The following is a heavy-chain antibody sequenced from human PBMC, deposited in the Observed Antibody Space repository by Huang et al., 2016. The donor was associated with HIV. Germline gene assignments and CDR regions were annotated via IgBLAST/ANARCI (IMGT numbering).Heavy chain of an antibody. V-gene: IGHV3-30*18. D-gene: IGHD1-26*01. CDR1: GFSFKSNN. CDR3: VKDRSGGSYYFDS. Sequence: QVHLVESGGGVVQPGRSLSISCAASGFSFKSNNMHWVCQDPGKGLEWVACISYDGNNKYYPDSLRGRFAISRDNSKTALYLEMNSLRADDTAVYFCVKDRSGGSYYFDSWGRGTLVTVSS. CDR2: ISYDGNNK. J-gene: IGHJ4*02.